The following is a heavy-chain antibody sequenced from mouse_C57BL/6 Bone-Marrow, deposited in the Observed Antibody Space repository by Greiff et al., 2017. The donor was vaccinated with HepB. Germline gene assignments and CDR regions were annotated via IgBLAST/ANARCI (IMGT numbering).Heavy chain of an antibody. J-gene: IGHJ3*01. CDR1: GYTFTSYW. Sequence: QVQLQQPGAELVQPGATVKLSCKASGYTFTSYWMHWVKQRPGRGLEWIGRIDPNSGGTKYNEKFKSKSTLTVDKPSSTAYMQLSSLTSEDSAVYYCAKGHDGTEAWFAYWGQGTLVTVSA. D-gene: IGHD2-12*01. V-gene: IGHV1-72*01. CDR2: IDPNSGGT. CDR3: AKGHDGTEAWFAY.